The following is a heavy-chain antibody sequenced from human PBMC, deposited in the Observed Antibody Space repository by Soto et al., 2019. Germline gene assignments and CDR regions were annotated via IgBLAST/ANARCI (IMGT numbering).Heavy chain of an antibody. J-gene: IGHJ6*03. CDR2: IYYSGST. Sequence: SETLSLTCTVSGGSISSYYWSWIRQPPGKGLEWIGYIYYSGSTNYNPSLQSRVTISVDTSKNQFSLKLSSVTAADTAVYYCARVWSEDFIKYYYYYYMDVWGKGTTVTVSS. V-gene: IGHV4-59*01. CDR3: ARVWSEDFIKYYYYYYMDV. D-gene: IGHD3-3*01. CDR1: GGSISSYY.